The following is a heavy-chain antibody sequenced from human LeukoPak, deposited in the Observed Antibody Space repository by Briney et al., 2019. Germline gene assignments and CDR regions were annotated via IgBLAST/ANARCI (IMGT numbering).Heavy chain of an antibody. J-gene: IGHJ4*02. V-gene: IGHV4-59*12. Sequence: SETLSLTCTVSGGSISSYYWSWIRQPPGKGLEWIGYIYYSGSTNYNPSLKSRVTISVDTSKNQFSLKLSSVTAADTAVYYCARDGGGYYYGSGSYYKRSYFDYWGQGTLVTVSS. CDR1: GGSISSYY. CDR2: IYYSGST. CDR3: ARDGGGYYYGSGSYYKRSYFDY. D-gene: IGHD3-10*01.